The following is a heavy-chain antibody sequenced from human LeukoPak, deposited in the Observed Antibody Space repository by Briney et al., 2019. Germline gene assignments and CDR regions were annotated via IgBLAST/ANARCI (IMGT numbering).Heavy chain of an antibody. CDR1: GFIFSSYW. Sequence: GGSLRLSCAASGFIFSSYWMHWVRQVPGKGLVWVSRTKSDGSSTTQADSVKGRYTISRDNAKNTLYLQMNSLRAEDTAVYYCARDQTYGDYWYFDLWGRGTLVTVPS. D-gene: IGHD4-17*01. V-gene: IGHV3-74*01. CDR2: TKSDGSST. J-gene: IGHJ2*01. CDR3: ARDQTYGDYWYFDL.